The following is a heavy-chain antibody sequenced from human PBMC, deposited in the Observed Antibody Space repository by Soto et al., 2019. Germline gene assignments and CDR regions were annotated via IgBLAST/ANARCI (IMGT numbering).Heavy chain of an antibody. CDR1: GFTFSSYG. Sequence: GGSLRLSCAASGFTFSSYGMHWVRQAPGKGLEWVAVISYDGSNKYYADSVKGRFTISRDNSKNTLYLQMNSLRAEDTTVYYCAKDPLRGPAVAGSGYFQHWGQGTLVTVSS. CDR3: AKDPLRGPAVAGSGYFQH. J-gene: IGHJ1*01. CDR2: ISYDGSNK. V-gene: IGHV3-30*18. D-gene: IGHD6-19*01.